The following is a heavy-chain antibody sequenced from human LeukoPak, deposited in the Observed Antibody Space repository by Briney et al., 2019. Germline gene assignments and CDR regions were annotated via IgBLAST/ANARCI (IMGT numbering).Heavy chain of an antibody. Sequence: ASVKVSCKASGYTFTGYYMHWVRQAPGQGLEWMGRINPNSGGTNYAQKFQGRVAMTRDTSISTAYMELSRLRSDDTAVYYCALRSMITFGGVIVKGDYWGQGTLVTVSS. CDR2: INPNSGGT. CDR1: GYTFTGYY. V-gene: IGHV1-2*06. D-gene: IGHD3-16*02. CDR3: ALRSMITFGGVIVKGDY. J-gene: IGHJ4*02.